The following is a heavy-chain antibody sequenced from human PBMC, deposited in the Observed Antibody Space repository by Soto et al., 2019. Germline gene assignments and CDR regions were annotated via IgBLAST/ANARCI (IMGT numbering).Heavy chain of an antibody. D-gene: IGHD3-10*01. J-gene: IGHJ4*02. CDR3: ARHNYGSGSTYFDY. Sequence: SETLSLTCPVSGGSISSTYYWGWIRPPPGKGLEWIGYIYYSGSTNYNPSLKSRVTISVDTSKNQFSLKLNSMTAADTAVYYCARHNYGSGSTYFDYWGQGTLVTVSS. V-gene: IGHV4-59*08. CDR1: GGSISSTYY. CDR2: IYYSGST.